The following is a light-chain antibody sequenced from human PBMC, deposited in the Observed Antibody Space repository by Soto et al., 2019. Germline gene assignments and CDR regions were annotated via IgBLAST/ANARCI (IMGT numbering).Light chain of an antibody. CDR2: DVT. J-gene: IGLJ2*01. Sequence: QSALTQPPSASGSPGQSVTISCTGTSSDIGAYNYVSWYQQYPGKAPKLIIYDVTERPSGVPDRFSGSKSGNTASLTVSGLRADDEAVYYCNSYAGGDSFDVIFGGGTNLTVL. V-gene: IGLV2-8*01. CDR1: SSDIGAYNY. CDR3: NSYAGGDSFDVI.